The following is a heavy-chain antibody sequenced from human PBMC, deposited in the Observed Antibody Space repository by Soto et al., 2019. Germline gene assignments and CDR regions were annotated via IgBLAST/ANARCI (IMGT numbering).Heavy chain of an antibody. V-gene: IGHV3-30*18. CDR3: AKSGCSSTTCYVNY. J-gene: IGHJ4*02. CDR2: ISFDGSNK. CDR1: GFAFSTYG. D-gene: IGHD2-2*01. Sequence: QVQLVESGGGVVQPGRSLRLSCAASGFAFSTYGMHWVRQAPGEGLEWVAVISFDGSNKDYADSVKGRLTISRDNSKNTLDLQMNSLRAEDTAVYYCAKSGCSSTTCYVNYWGRGTLVIVSS.